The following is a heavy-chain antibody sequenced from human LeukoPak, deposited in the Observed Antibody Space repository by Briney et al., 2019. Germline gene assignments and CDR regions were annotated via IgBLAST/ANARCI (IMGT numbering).Heavy chain of an antibody. CDR3: ARYPVEMATTRGIYYYYGMDV. Sequence: GESLKISCKGSGYSFTSYWIGWVRQMPGEGLEGMVIIYPGDSDTRYSPCFQGQVTISADKSISTAYLQWSSLKASDTAMYYCARYPVEMATTRGIYYYYGMDVWGQGTTVTVSS. V-gene: IGHV5-51*01. D-gene: IGHD5-24*01. CDR1: GYSFTSYW. CDR2: IYPGDSDT. J-gene: IGHJ6*02.